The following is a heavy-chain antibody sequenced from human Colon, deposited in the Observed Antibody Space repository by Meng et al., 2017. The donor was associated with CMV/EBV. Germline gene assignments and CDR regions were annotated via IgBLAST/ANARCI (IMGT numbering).Heavy chain of an antibody. V-gene: IGHV3-30-3*01. D-gene: IGHD1-14*01. CDR1: GFTFSSYA. Sequence: GGSLRLSCAASGFTFSSYAMHWVRQAPGKGLEWVAVISYDGSNKYYADSVKGRFTISRDNSKNTLYLQMNSLRAEDTAFYYCSANRGAHYYYYAMDVWGQGTTVTVSS. CDR2: ISYDGSNK. J-gene: IGHJ6*02. CDR3: SANRGAHYYYYAMDV.